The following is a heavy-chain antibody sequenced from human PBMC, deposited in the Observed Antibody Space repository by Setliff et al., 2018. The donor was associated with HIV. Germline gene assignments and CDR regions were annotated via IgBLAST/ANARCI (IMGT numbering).Heavy chain of an antibody. Sequence: PSETLSLTCTVSGGSISSTSYYWGWIRQPPGTGLEWIGSISSSGNTYYNPSLKSRVTTSVDTPKNQFSLKLNPVTAADTAVYYCAKTIGRYFDIFDNWGQGTLVTVSS. CDR1: GGSISSTSYY. CDR2: ISSSGNT. J-gene: IGHJ4*02. CDR3: AKTIGRYFDIFDN. V-gene: IGHV4-39*01. D-gene: IGHD3-9*01.